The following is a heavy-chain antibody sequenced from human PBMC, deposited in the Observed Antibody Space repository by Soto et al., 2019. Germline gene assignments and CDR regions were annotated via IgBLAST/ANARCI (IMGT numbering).Heavy chain of an antibody. J-gene: IGHJ4*02. V-gene: IGHV3-30-3*01. CDR2: ISYDGSNK. Sequence: GGSLRLSCAASGFTYSSYAMHWVRQAPGKGLEWMAVISYDGSNKYSADSGKGRFTISRVNSKNTLYLQMNSLRPEDQAVYYSSIGTRSGRFRSETFDSWGQGTLVTVSS. CDR3: SIGTRSGRFRSETFDS. D-gene: IGHD3-3*01. CDR1: GFTYSSYA.